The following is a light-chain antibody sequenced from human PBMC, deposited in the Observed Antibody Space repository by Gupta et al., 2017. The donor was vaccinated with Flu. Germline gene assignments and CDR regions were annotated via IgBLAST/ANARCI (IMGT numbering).Light chain of an antibody. V-gene: IGKV3-20*01. CDR2: GAS. CDR3: QQSGNSPWT. CDR1: QSVDSNY. Sequence: EIVLTQSPGTLSLSPGERATLSCRASQSVDSNYLAWHQQKHGQAPRLLIYGASNRATGITDKFSGSGSGTDFTLTISRLEPDDFAVYYCQQSGNSPWTFGQGTKVEIK. J-gene: IGKJ1*01.